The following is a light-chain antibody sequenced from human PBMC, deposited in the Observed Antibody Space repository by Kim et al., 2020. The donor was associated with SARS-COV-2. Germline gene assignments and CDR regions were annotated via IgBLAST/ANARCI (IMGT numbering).Light chain of an antibody. Sequence: DIQMTQSPSTPSASVGDRVTITCRASQSISSWLAWYQQKPGKAPKLLIYKASNLETGVPSRFSGSGYGTEFTLTISSLQPDDFATYYCQQYDTYQTFGQGTKVDIK. J-gene: IGKJ1*01. CDR3: QQYDTYQT. CDR1: QSISSW. CDR2: KAS. V-gene: IGKV1-5*03.